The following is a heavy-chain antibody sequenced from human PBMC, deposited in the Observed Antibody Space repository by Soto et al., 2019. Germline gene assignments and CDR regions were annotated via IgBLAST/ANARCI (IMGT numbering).Heavy chain of an antibody. D-gene: IGHD2-2*01. V-gene: IGHV2-26*01. CDR3: ASISRYSCDCDF. CDR1: GSSLRDPKVG. J-gene: IGHJ4*02. Sequence: QVTLKESGPVLVKPTETLTLTCTVSGSSLRDPKVGVTWVRQPTGKALEWIAHIFSNDEKYYCTSLRSRVTISKDSSGTQVVLTMANMDPVDTATYFCASISRYSCDCDFWGQGTLVTVSS. CDR2: IFSNDEK.